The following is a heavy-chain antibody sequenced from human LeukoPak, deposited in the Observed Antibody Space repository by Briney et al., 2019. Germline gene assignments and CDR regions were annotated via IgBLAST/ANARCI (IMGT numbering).Heavy chain of an antibody. J-gene: IGHJ3*02. V-gene: IGHV3-33*01. CDR1: GFTFSSYG. CDR3: ARVNRGDALDI. CDR2: IWYDGRNK. D-gene: IGHD3-16*02. Sequence: PGRSLRLSCAASGFTFSSYGMHWVRQAPGKGLEWVAVIWYDGRNKFYADSLKGRFTISRDNSKNTLYLQMNSLRAEDTAVYYCARVNRGDALDIWGQGTLVTVSS.